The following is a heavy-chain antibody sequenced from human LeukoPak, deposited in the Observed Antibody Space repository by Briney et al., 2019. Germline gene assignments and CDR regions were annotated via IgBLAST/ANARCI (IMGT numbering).Heavy chain of an antibody. J-gene: IGHJ3*02. V-gene: IGHV3-30-3*01. CDR2: ISYAGSNK. Sequence: GGSLRLSCAPSGFTFSSYATHWVRQAPGKGLEWVAVISYAGSNKFYADSVRGRVTISRDNSKNTLYLQMNSLRAEDTAVYYCARGQHRVTYSDDAFDIWGQGTMVTVSS. D-gene: IGHD4-11*01. CDR1: GFTFSSYA. CDR3: ARGQHRVTYSDDAFDI.